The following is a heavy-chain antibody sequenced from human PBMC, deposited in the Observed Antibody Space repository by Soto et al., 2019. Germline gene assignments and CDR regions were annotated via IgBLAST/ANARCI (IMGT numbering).Heavy chain of an antibody. Sequence: GASVKVSCKASGGTFSSYAISWVRQAPGQGLEWMGGIIPIFGTANYAQKFQGRVTITADESTSTAYMELSSLRSEDTAVYYCASPTYYGSGSFDYWGQGTLVTVS. D-gene: IGHD3-10*01. V-gene: IGHV1-69*13. CDR3: ASPTYYGSGSFDY. J-gene: IGHJ4*02. CDR2: IIPIFGTA. CDR1: GGTFSSYA.